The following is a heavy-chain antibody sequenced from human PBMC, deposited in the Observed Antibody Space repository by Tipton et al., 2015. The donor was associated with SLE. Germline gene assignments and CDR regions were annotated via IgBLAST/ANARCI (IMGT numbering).Heavy chain of an antibody. Sequence: SLRLSCAASGFTFSSYGMHWVRQAPGKGLEWVAFIRYDGSNKNYADSVKGRFTISRDNSKNTLYLQMNSLRAEDTAVYYCAKDRYSSSMDVWGQGTTVTVSS. CDR2: IRYDGSNK. D-gene: IGHD6-6*01. CDR1: GFTFSSYG. V-gene: IGHV3-30*02. CDR3: AKDRYSSSMDV. J-gene: IGHJ6*02.